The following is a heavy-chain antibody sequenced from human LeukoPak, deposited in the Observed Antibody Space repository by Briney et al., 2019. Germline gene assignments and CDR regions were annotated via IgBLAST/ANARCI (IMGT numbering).Heavy chain of an antibody. V-gene: IGHV3-48*02. Sequence: PEGSLRLSCAASGFTFSSYSMNWVRQAPGKGLEWISYVSYSSSTIYYADSVKGRFTISRDNAKNSLYLQMNSLRDEDTAVYYCARDAHIVRGVNPLDYWGQGTQVTVPS. CDR1: GFTFSSYS. J-gene: IGHJ4*02. CDR2: VSYSSSTI. CDR3: ARDAHIVRGVNPLDY. D-gene: IGHD3-10*01.